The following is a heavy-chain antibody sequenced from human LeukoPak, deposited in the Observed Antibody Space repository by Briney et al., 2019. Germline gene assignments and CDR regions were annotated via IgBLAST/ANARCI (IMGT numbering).Heavy chain of an antibody. CDR2: IHRDGNNI. CDR1: GFTFDTYW. V-gene: IGHV3-74*01. Sequence: GGSLRLSCAASGFTFDTYWMHWVRQAPGKGLVWVSRIHRDGNNINYADFVQGRFTVSRDNVKNTLYLQMHSLRVEDTAMYYCARGLRDRYGMDVWGQGTTVTISS. J-gene: IGHJ6*02. CDR3: ARGLRDRYGMDV.